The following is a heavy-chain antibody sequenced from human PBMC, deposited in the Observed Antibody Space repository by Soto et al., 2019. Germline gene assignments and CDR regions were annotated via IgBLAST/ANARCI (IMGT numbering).Heavy chain of an antibody. CDR3: ARDRKEYSSSGAWFDP. V-gene: IGHV4-4*07. Sequence: SETLSRTGTVSVGSISSYYWSWIRQPAGKGLEWIGRIYTSGSTNYNPSLKSRVTMSVDTSKNQFSLKLSSVTAADTAVYYCARDRKEYSSSGAWFDPWGQGTLVTVSS. D-gene: IGHD6-6*01. CDR1: VGSISSYY. J-gene: IGHJ5*02. CDR2: IYTSGST.